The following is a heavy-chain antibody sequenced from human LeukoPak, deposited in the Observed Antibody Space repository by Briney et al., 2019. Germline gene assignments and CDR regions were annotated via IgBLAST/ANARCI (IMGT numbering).Heavy chain of an antibody. J-gene: IGHJ4*02. V-gene: IGHV3-23*01. D-gene: IGHD3-10*01. Sequence: GGSLRLSCAASGFTFSSYAMSWVRQAPGKGLEWVSGISGSGGSTYYADSVKGRFTISRDISKNTLYLQMNSLRAEDTAVYYCAKRYGSGSYFYWGQGTLVTVSS. CDR2: ISGSGGST. CDR3: AKRYGSGSYFY. CDR1: GFTFSSYA.